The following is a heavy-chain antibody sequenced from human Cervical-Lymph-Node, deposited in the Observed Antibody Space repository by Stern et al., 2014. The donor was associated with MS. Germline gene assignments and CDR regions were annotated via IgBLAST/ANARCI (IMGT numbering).Heavy chain of an antibody. Sequence: QVQLQESGPGLVKPSETLSLTCTVSGGSISSNHYYWGWIRQPPGKGLEWIGSIYYSGSTYYNPSLKSRVTISVDTSKNPFSLKLSSVTAADTAVYYCARVHVPYYFDYWGQGTLVTVSS. CDR2: IYYSGST. D-gene: IGHD6-6*01. CDR1: GGSISSNHYY. V-gene: IGHV4-39*01. J-gene: IGHJ4*02. CDR3: ARVHVPYYFDY.